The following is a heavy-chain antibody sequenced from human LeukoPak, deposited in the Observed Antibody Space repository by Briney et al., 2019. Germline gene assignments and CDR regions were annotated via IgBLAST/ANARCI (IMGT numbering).Heavy chain of an antibody. D-gene: IGHD3-3*01. CDR2: ISGYNGYT. CDR1: GYTFTNYG. Sequence: ASVKVSCKASGYTFTNYGVSWVRQAPGQGLEWMGWISGYNGYTNYAQKLQGRVTMTTDTSTSTAYMELRSLRSDDTAVYHCARVPAYYDFWSGYYFDYWGQGTLVTVSS. CDR3: ARVPAYYDFWSGYYFDY. V-gene: IGHV1-18*01. J-gene: IGHJ4*02.